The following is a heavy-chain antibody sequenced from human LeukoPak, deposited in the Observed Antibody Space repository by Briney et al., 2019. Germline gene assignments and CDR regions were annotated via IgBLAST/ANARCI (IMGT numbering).Heavy chain of an antibody. CDR3: AKAGARYSDSSGLYAFDF. Sequence: PSETLSLTCTVSGGSISSASYFWGWIRQPPGKGLEWIGTIYYSGSTYYNASLRSRVTMSGDTSRNQFSLRLSSVNAADTAVYYCAKAGARYSDSSGLYAFDFWGPGTMVTVSS. V-gene: IGHV4-39*01. CDR1: GGSISSASYF. D-gene: IGHD3-22*01. J-gene: IGHJ3*01. CDR2: IYYSGST.